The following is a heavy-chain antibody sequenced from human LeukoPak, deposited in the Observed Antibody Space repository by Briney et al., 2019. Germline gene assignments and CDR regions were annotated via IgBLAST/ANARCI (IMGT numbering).Heavy chain of an antibody. CDR1: GFTFSSYA. J-gene: IGHJ4*02. CDR2: ITWNSGVI. CDR3: AKDVSLHYYDSSGYYEY. V-gene: IGHV3-9*01. D-gene: IGHD3-22*01. Sequence: TGGSLRLSCAASGFTFSSYAMHWVRQAPGKGLEWISGITWNSGVIGYADSVKGRFTISRDNAKNSLYLQMNSLRAEDTALYYCAKDVSLHYYDSSGYYEYWGQGTLVTVSS.